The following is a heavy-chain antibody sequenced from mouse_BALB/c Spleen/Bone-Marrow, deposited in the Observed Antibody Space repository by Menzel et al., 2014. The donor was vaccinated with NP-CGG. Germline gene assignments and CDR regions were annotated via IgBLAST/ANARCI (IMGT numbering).Heavy chain of an antibody. Sequence: VQLQQSGPELVKPGASVKISCKASGYTFTDHNMHWVKQSHGKSLEWIGYIYPYNGGTAYNQKFKSKATLTVDNSSSTAYVELRSLTSEDSAVYYCSSPYGNYGAWFAYWGQGTLVTVSA. CDR3: SSPYGNYGAWFAY. CDR1: GYTFTDHN. D-gene: IGHD2-1*01. V-gene: IGHV1S29*02. J-gene: IGHJ3*01. CDR2: IYPYNGGT.